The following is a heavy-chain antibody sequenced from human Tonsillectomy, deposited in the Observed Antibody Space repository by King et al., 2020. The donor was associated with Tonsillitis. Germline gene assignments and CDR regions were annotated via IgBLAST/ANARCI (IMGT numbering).Heavy chain of an antibody. J-gene: IGHJ5*02. D-gene: IGHD3-3*01. CDR3: AHLGTAPIFGVIIPFNWFDP. CDR1: GFSLSTSGVG. V-gene: IGHV2-5*01. Sequence: HITLKESGPTLVKPTQTLTLTCTFSGFSLSTSGVGVGWIRQPPGKALEWLALIYWNDDKRYSPSLKSRLTITKDTSKNQVVLTMTNMDPVDTATYYCAHLGTAPIFGVIIPFNWFDPWGQGTLVTVSS. CDR2: IYWNDDK.